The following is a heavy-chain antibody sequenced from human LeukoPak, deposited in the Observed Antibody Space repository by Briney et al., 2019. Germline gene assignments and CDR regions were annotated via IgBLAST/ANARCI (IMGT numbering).Heavy chain of an antibody. CDR1: GFTFSSYA. D-gene: IGHD3-10*01. CDR3: ARDLGYYGSGSFDC. V-gene: IGHV3-30*04. Sequence: GGSLRLSCAASGFTFSSYAMHWVRQAPGKGLEWVAVISYDGSNKYYADSVKGRFTISRDNAKNSLYLQMNSLRAEDTAVYYCARDLGYYGSGSFDCWGQGTLVTVSS. CDR2: ISYDGSNK. J-gene: IGHJ4*02.